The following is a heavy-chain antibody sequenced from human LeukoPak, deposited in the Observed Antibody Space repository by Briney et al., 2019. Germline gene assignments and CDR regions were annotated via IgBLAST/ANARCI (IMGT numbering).Heavy chain of an antibody. J-gene: IGHJ4*02. V-gene: IGHV3-23*01. CDR2: ISGSGGST. CDR1: GFTFSSYA. D-gene: IGHD3-22*01. CDR3: AKIGASYYYDSSGLRGPFDY. Sequence: PGGSLRLSCAASGFTFSSYAMSWVRQAPGKGLEWVSAISGSGGSTYYADSVKGRFTISRDNSKNTLYLQMNSLRAEDTAVYYCAKIGASYYYDSSGLRGPFDYWGQGTLVTVSS.